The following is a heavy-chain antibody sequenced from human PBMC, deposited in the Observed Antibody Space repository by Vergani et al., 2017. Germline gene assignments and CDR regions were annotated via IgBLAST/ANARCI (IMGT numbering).Heavy chain of an antibody. CDR1: GFTFSDYY. J-gene: IGHJ6*02. D-gene: IGHD6-13*01. V-gene: IGHV3-11*05. CDR2: ISSSSSYT. Sequence: QVQLVESGGGLVKPGGSLRLSCAASGFTFSDYYMSWIRQAPGKGLEWVSYISSSSSYTNYADSVKGRFTISRDNAKNSLYLQMNSLRAEDTAVYYCASDLSEAAAGTGNYYCYYGMDVWGQGTTVAVSS. CDR3: ASDLSEAAAGTGNYYCYYGMDV.